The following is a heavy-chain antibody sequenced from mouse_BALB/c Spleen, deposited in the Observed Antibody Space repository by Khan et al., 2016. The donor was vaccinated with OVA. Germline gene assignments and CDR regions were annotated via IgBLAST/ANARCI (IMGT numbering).Heavy chain of an antibody. D-gene: IGHD1-1*01. CDR2: INPHIGET. Sequence: EVQLQESGPELVKPGASVKISCKASGYSFTGYFMNWVMQSHGKSLEWIGRINPHIGETFYNQKFKGKATLTVDESSSTAHMELRSLASEDSAVYYGARIYGSDFDYWGQGTTLTVSS. CDR3: ARIYGSDFDY. V-gene: IGHV1-20*02. J-gene: IGHJ2*01. CDR1: GYSFTGYF.